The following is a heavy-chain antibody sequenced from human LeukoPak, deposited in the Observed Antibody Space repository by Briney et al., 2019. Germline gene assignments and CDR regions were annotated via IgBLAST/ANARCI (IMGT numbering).Heavy chain of an antibody. J-gene: IGHJ3*02. V-gene: IGHV4-59*11. D-gene: IGHD6-13*01. CDR3: ARDSFKTYSSSWGEIQNAFDI. Sequence: SETLSLTCTVSGGSISGHYWSWIRQSPGKGLEWIGFMHYSGNTNSNPSLRSRVTISMDTSKNHFSLKMSSVTAADTAVYYCARDSFKTYSSSWGEIQNAFDIWGQGTMVTVSS. CDR1: GGSISGHY. CDR2: MHYSGNT.